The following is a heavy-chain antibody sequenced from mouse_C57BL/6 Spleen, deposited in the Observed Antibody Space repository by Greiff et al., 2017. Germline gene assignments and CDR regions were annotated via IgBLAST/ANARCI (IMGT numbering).Heavy chain of an antibody. CDR1: GYTFTDYE. CDR3: TRSIVTTHYYAMDY. V-gene: IGHV1-15*01. CDR2: IDPETGGT. Sequence: QVQLQQSGAELVRPGASVTLSCKASGYTFTDYEMHWVKQTPVHGLEWIGAIDPETGGTAYNQKFKGKAILTADKSSSTAYMELRSLTSEDSAVYYCTRSIVTTHYYAMDYWGQGTSVTVSS. D-gene: IGHD2-5*01. J-gene: IGHJ4*01.